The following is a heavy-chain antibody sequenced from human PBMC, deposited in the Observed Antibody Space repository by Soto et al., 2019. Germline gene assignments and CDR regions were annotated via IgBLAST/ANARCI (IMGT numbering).Heavy chain of an antibody. Sequence: PGGSLRLSCAASGFTFSGSAMHWVRQASGKGLEWVGRIRSKANSYATAYAASVKGRFTISRDDSKNTAYLQMNSLKTEDTAVYYCTSMNNSCSWSSDYYDVDWCQGSTVTVPS. V-gene: IGHV3-73*01. D-gene: IGHD6-13*01. CDR3: TSMNNSCSWSSDYYDVD. CDR1: GFTFSGSA. J-gene: IGHJ6*02. CDR2: IRSKANSYAT.